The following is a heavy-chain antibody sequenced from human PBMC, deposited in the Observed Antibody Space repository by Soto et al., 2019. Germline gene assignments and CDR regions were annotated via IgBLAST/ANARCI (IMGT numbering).Heavy chain of an antibody. CDR2: ISYSGST. D-gene: IGHD3-10*01. V-gene: IGHV4-31*03. J-gene: IGHJ5*02. CDR1: GGSISSGGYY. Sequence: PSETLSLTCTVSGGSISSGGYYWSWIRQHPGTGLEWIGYISYSGSTYYNPSLKSRVTISVDTSKNQFSLKLSSVTAADTAVYYCSRGDVLLWFGELFGNWFDPWGQGTLVTVSS. CDR3: SRGDVLLWFGELFGNWFDP.